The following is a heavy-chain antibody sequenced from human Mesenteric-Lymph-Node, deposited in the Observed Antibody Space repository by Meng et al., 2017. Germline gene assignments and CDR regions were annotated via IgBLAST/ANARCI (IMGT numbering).Heavy chain of an antibody. CDR3: ARGRRNEPLFDY. D-gene: IGHD1-14*01. CDR1: GGSFSTHT. CDR2: LIAVFDKT. V-gene: IGHV1-69*13. J-gene: IGHJ4*02. Sequence: QVQLVQSGAEVKKPGSSVKVACKTSGGSFSTHTFSWVRQAPGQGLEWMGGLIAVFDKTKAAPRFQDRVTFTADESTSTAYMELSSLTFDDTAVYFCARGRRNEPLFDYWGQGTRVTVAS.